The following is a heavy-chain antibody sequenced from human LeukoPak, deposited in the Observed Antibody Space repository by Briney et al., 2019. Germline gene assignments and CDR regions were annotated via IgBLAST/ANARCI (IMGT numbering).Heavy chain of an antibody. Sequence: GGTLRLSCAASGFTFCDYDMHWVRQAPGKGLEWVSLIRADCDSTRYIDSVKGRFTISRDNRKDFLYLQMNSLRTEDTALYYCARDNTWSYEYWGQGTLVTVSP. CDR1: GFTFCDYD. J-gene: IGHJ4*02. V-gene: IGHV3-43*02. CDR3: ARDNTWSYEY. CDR2: IRADCDST. D-gene: IGHD1-26*01.